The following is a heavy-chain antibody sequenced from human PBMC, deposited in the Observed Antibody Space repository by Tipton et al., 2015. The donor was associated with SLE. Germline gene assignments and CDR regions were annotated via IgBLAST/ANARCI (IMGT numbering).Heavy chain of an antibody. CDR2: MDQDGSEE. Sequence: GSLRLSCAASGFTFGRFWMSWVRQAPGKGLECVANMDQDGSEESYVDSVKGRFTISRDNAKNSLYLQMNSLRVEDTAVYYCARHNTLTGFYDYWGQGSLVTVSS. D-gene: IGHD3-9*01. J-gene: IGHJ4*02. V-gene: IGHV3-7*01. CDR3: ARHNTLTGFYDY. CDR1: GFTFGRFW.